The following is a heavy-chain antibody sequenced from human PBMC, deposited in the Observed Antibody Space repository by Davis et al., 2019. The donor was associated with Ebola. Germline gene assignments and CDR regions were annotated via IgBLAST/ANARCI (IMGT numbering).Heavy chain of an antibody. CDR3: TRPYGSGSKYGMDV. J-gene: IGHJ6*02. Sequence: DSVKGRFTVSRDNAKNSLYLQMNSLKTEDTAVYYCTRPYGSGSKYGMDVWGQGTTVTVS. D-gene: IGHD3-10*01. V-gene: IGHV3-11*03.